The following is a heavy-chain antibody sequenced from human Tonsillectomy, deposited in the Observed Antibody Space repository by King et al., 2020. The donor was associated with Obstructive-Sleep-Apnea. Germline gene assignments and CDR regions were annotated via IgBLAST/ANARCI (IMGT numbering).Heavy chain of an antibody. Sequence: VQLVESGGGVVQPGKSLRLSRAASGFTFSSYAMHWVRQAPGKGLEWVAFISNDGSNKYYADSVKGRFTVSRDSSKNTLFLQMNSLRAEDTAVYYCARSDSSGYYFAYYYYYFTMDVWGQGTTVTVSS. D-gene: IGHD3-22*01. J-gene: IGHJ6*02. V-gene: IGHV3-30*04. CDR2: ISNDGSNK. CDR1: GFTFSSYA. CDR3: ARSDSSGYYFAYYYYYFTMDV.